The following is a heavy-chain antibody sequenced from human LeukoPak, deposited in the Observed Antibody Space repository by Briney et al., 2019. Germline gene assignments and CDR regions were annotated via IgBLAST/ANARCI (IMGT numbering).Heavy chain of an antibody. J-gene: IGHJ4*02. Sequence: SETLSLTCAIYSGSFSGYYWNWMRQPPGKGLEWIREINHSGFTNYNPSLNSRVTMSVDTSKNQFSLNLTSVTAADTAVYYCAASGWTPGLDYWGQGTPVTVSS. D-gene: IGHD6-19*01. CDR2: INHSGFT. CDR3: AASGWTPGLDY. CDR1: SGSFSGYY. V-gene: IGHV4-34*01.